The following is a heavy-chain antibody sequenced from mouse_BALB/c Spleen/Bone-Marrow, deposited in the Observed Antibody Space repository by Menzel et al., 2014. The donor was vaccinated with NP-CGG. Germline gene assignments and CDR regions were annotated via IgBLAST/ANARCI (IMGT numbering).Heavy chain of an antibody. CDR3: TRGGNWDDFDY. CDR2: ISSGSSTI. Sequence: EVMLVESGGGLVQPGGSRKLSCAASGFTFSSFGIHWVRQTPEKGLEWVAYISSGSSTIYYADTVKGRFTISRDNPKNTLFLQGTSLRSEDTAMYYCTRGGNWDDFDYWGQGTTLTVSS. CDR1: GFTFSSFG. V-gene: IGHV5-17*02. D-gene: IGHD4-1*01. J-gene: IGHJ2*01.